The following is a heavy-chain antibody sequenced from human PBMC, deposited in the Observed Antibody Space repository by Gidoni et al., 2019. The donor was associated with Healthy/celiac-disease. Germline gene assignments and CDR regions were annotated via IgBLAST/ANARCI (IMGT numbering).Heavy chain of an antibody. CDR2: ISYSGST. Sequence: QLQLQESGPGLVKPSETLSLTCTVSGGSISSSSYYWGWIRPPPGKGLEWIGSISYSGSTYYNPSLKSRVTISVDTAKNQFSLKLSSVTAADTAVYYCARQGIAVAPWGQGTLVTVSS. CDR3: ARQGIAVAP. CDR1: GGSISSSSYY. D-gene: IGHD6-19*01. J-gene: IGHJ4*02. V-gene: IGHV4-39*01.